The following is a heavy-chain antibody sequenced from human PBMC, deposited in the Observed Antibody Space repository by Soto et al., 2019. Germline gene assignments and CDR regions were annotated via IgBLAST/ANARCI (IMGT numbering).Heavy chain of an antibody. CDR2: LSRSGKTI. Sequence: QVQLVESGGGLVQPGGSLRLSCAASGFTFGDYEMSWIRQAAGKGPEWVSFLSRSGKTIYYADSVKGRFSISRDNAENSLYLQMESLRVEDTAPYFCASSSGRYEAYAFDMWGQGTMVTVSA. V-gene: IGHV3-11*01. CDR1: GFTFGDYE. J-gene: IGHJ3*02. CDR3: ASSSGRYEAYAFDM. D-gene: IGHD6-19*01.